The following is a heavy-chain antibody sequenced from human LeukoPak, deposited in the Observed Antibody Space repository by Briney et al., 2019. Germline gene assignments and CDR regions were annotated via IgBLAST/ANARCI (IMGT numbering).Heavy chain of an antibody. CDR1: GGSISSGGYY. Sequence: SETLSLTCTVSGGSISSGGYYWSWIRQHPGKGLEWIGYIYYSGSIYYNPSLKSRVTISVDTSENQFSLKLSSVTAADTAVYYCARDYSNMGWFDPWGQGTLVTVSS. D-gene: IGHD4-11*01. CDR3: ARDYSNMGWFDP. J-gene: IGHJ5*02. V-gene: IGHV4-31*03. CDR2: IYYSGSI.